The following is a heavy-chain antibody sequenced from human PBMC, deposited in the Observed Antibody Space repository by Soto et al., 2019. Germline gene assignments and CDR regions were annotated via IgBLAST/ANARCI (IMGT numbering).Heavy chain of an antibody. Sequence: EVQLVESGGGLVRPGGSLRLACAASGFTFSHYVLSWVRQAPGGGLEWVSSSRGSGSSVYLADSVRGRFAMSRDLSTNTVSLQMNSLTVEDTAIYYCAKVRASYLSASYFYYGLEVWGQGTTVTVSS. V-gene: IGHV3-23*04. CDR1: GFTFSHYV. J-gene: IGHJ6*02. D-gene: IGHD2-21*01. CDR2: SRGSGSSV. CDR3: AKVRASYLSASYFYYGLEV.